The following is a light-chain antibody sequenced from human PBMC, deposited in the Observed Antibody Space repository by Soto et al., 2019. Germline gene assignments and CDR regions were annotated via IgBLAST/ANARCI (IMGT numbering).Light chain of an antibody. CDR2: GAS. J-gene: IGKJ1*01. V-gene: IGKV3-15*01. Sequence: EIVMTQSPATLSVSPGGRATLSCRASQSISDTLAWYQQKPDQAPRLLIHGASTRAPGFPARFSGSGSGTDFTLTISSLQSEDFAVYYCQQYNNWPWTFGQGTKVEIK. CDR3: QQYNNWPWT. CDR1: QSISDT.